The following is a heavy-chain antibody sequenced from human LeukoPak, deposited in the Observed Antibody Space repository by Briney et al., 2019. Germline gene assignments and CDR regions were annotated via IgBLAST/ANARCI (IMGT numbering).Heavy chain of an antibody. V-gene: IGHV1-18*01. CDR2: ISAYNGNT. CDR3: ARESKAAYYDFWSGYKYFDY. D-gene: IGHD3-3*01. J-gene: IGHJ4*02. CDR1: GYTFTSYG. Sequence: SVKVSCKASGYTFTSYGISWVRQAPGQGLEWMGWISAYNGNTNYAQKLQGRVTMTTDTSTSTAYMELRSLRSDDTAVYYCARESKAAYYDFWSGYKYFDYWGQGTLVTVSS.